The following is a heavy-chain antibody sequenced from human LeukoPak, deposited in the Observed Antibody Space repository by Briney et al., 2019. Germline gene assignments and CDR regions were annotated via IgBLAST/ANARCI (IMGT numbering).Heavy chain of an antibody. CDR1: GFTFSNYW. CDR2: INSDGINT. J-gene: IGHJ6*03. D-gene: IGHD2-2*03. V-gene: IGHV3-74*01. CDR3: TRVDLFYYYLDV. Sequence: PGGSLRLSCAASGFTFSNYWMHWVRQAPGKGLVWVSRINSDGINTSYADSVKGRFTISRDNAKNSVYLQMNSLRAEDTAVYYCTRVDLFYYYLDVWGEGTTVTVSS.